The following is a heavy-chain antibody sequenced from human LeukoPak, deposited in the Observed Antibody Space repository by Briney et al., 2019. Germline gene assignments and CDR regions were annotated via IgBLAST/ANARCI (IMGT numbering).Heavy chain of an antibody. V-gene: IGHV3-23*01. J-gene: IGHJ5*02. CDR3: VKESSGGTLNWFDP. Sequence: GGSLRLSCAASGFSFNTYAMRWVRQAPGKGLEWVSDISTSGGTTNYADSVKGRFTISRDNSKNTLYLQMNSLRAEDTAVHYCVKESSGGTLNWFDPWGQGTLVTVSS. CDR2: ISTSGGTT. D-gene: IGHD2-15*01. CDR1: GFSFNTYA.